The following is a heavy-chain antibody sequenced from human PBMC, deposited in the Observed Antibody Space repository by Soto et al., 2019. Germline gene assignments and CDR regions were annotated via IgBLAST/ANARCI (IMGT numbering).Heavy chain of an antibody. CDR3: TRGRPPRY. Sequence: SETLSLTCAVYGDSFSGYYGSWIRQPPGKGLEWIGDIDHSGSTHYNPSLKNRITILVDTSKKHFSLNLTSVTAAYTALYFCTRGRPPRYWGQGTLVTVSS. V-gene: IGHV4-34*01. CDR2: IDHSGST. CDR1: GDSFSGYY. J-gene: IGHJ4*02.